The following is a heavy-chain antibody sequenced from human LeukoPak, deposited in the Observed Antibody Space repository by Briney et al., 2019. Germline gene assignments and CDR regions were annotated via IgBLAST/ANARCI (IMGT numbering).Heavy chain of an antibody. CDR2: VSYDGSNK. D-gene: IGHD1-26*01. J-gene: IGHJ5*02. CDR1: GFTFSSYA. V-gene: IGHV3-30-3*01. CDR3: AREGPTSGSYDWFDP. Sequence: ARSLRLSCAASGFTFSSYAMHWVRQAPGKGLEWVAVVSYDGSNKYYADSVKGRFTISRDNSKNTLYLQMNSLRAEDTAVYYCAREGPTSGSYDWFDPWGQGTLVTVSS.